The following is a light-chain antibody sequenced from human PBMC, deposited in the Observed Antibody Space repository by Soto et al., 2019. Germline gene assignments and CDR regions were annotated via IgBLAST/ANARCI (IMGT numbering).Light chain of an antibody. J-gene: IGKJ1*01. CDR3: QHGRS. CDR1: ENVYGN. CDR2: DAS. Sequence: EIVMTQSPATLSVSPGERATLSCRASENVYGNVAWYQQKPGQAPSLLIYDASTRATDIPARFSGSGSGTEFTLTISSLQSADCAIYFCQHGRSFGQGAKADIK. V-gene: IGKV3-15*01.